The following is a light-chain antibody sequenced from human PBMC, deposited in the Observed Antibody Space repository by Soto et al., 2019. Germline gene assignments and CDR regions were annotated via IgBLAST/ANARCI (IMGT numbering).Light chain of an antibody. J-gene: IGKJ4*01. CDR3: QQYNSYLLT. V-gene: IGKV1-5*03. CDR1: QSISSW. Sequence: DIQMTQSPSTLSASVGDRVTITCRASQSISSWLAWYQQKPGKAPKLLIYKASSLESGVPSRFSGSASGTEFTLTISSLQPDDFATYYCQQYNSYLLTFGGRTKVEIK. CDR2: KAS.